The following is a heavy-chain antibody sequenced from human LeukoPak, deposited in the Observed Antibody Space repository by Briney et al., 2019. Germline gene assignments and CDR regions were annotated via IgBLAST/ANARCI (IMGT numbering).Heavy chain of an antibody. V-gene: IGHV3-23*01. J-gene: IGHJ4*02. CDR3: AKGKQQLDSSFDY. CDR2: ISGSGGST. Sequence: GGSLRLSCAASGFTFSSYAMSWVRQAPGKGLEWVSAISGSGGSTYYADSVKGRLTISRDNSKNTLYLQMNSLRAEDTAVYYCAKGKQQLDSSFDYWGQGTLVTVSS. D-gene: IGHD6-13*01. CDR1: GFTFSSYA.